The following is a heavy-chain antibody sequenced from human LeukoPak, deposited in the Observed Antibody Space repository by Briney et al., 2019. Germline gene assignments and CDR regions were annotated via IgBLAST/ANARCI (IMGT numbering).Heavy chain of an antibody. CDR1: GFTFSSYA. V-gene: IGHV3-64D*06. J-gene: IGHJ5*02. D-gene: IGHD3-9*01. Sequence: SGGSLRLSCSASGFTFSSYAMHWVRQAPGKGLEYVSAISSNGGSTYYADSVKGRFTISRDNSKSTLYLQMSSLRAEDTAVYYCVKRSSKLRYFDWFLSGFDPWGQGTLVTVSS. CDR2: ISSNGGST. CDR3: VKRSSKLRYFDWFLSGFDP.